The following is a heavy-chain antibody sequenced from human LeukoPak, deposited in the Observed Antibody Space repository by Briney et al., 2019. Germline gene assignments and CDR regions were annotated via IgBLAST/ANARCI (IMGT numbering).Heavy chain of an antibody. D-gene: IGHD3-16*02. CDR1: GGTFSSYT. Sequence: GASVKVSCKASGGTFSSYTIRWVRQAPGQGLEWMGWISAYNGNTNYAQKLQGRVTMTTDTSTSTAYMELRSLRSDDTAVYYCARDPTSYYDYVWGSYPFFDYWGQGTLVTVSS. CDR2: ISAYNGNT. CDR3: ARDPTSYYDYVWGSYPFFDY. V-gene: IGHV1-18*01. J-gene: IGHJ4*02.